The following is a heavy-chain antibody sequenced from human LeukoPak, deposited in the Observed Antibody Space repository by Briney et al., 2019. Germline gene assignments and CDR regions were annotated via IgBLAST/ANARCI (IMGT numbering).Heavy chain of an antibody. Sequence: KSSETLSLTCTVSGGSISSDLYYWNWIRQPAGKGLEWIGRIFTSGSTNYNPSLKNRVTMSVDTSKNQFSPKLSSVTAADTAVYYCARGAGGIIGYYYYYMDVWGKGTTVTVSS. CDR2: IFTSGST. V-gene: IGHV4-61*02. D-gene: IGHD3-16*02. CDR1: GGSISSDLYY. J-gene: IGHJ6*03. CDR3: ARGAGGIIGYYYYYMDV.